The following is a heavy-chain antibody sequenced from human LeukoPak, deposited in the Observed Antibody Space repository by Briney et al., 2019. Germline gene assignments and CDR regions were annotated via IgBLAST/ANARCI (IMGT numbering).Heavy chain of an antibody. CDR3: ATVLGGSYYGGFDY. Sequence: ASVKVSCKVSGYTLTELSMHWVRQAPGKGLEWMGGFDPEDGEAIYAQKFQGRVTMTEDTSTDTAYMELSSLRSEDTAVYHCATVLGGSYYGGFDYWGQGTLVTVSS. CDR2: FDPEDGEA. V-gene: IGHV1-24*01. J-gene: IGHJ4*02. CDR1: GYTLTELS. D-gene: IGHD1-26*01.